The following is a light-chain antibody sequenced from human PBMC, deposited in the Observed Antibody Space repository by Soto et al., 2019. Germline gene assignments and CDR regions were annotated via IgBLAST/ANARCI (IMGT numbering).Light chain of an antibody. V-gene: IGKV3-15*01. Sequence: EIVMTQSPATLSVSPGERATLSCRASQSVSSNLAWYQQKPGQAPRLLIYGASTRATSIPARFSGSGSGTEFTLTISSLQSEDFAVYYCQQYNNWSPESFGQGTKVETK. CDR2: GAS. J-gene: IGKJ1*01. CDR1: QSVSSN. CDR3: QQYNNWSPES.